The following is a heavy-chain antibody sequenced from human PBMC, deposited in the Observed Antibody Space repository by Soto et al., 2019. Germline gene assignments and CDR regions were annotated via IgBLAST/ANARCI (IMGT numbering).Heavy chain of an antibody. CDR3: ACGESYYYYYMDV. CDR2: ISSSSSYI. J-gene: IGHJ6*03. V-gene: IGHV3-21*01. D-gene: IGHD3-10*01. Sequence: EVQLVESGGGLVKPGGSLRLSCAASGFTFSSYSMNWVRQAPGKGLEWVSSISSSSSYIYYADSVKGRFTISRDNAKNSRYLQMNSLRADDTAVYYCACGESYYYYYMDVWGKGTTVTVSS. CDR1: GFTFSSYS.